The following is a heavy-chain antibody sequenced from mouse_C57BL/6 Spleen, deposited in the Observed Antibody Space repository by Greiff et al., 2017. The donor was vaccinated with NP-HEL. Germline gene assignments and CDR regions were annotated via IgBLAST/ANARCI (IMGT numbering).Heavy chain of an antibody. CDR1: GYTFTSYG. CDR3: ARWTYFYAMDY. CDR2: IYPRSGNT. J-gene: IGHJ4*01. Sequence: VKLMESGAELARPGASVKLSCKASGYTFTSYGISWVKQRTGQGLEWIGEIYPRSGNTYYNEKFKGKATLTADKSSSTAYMELRSLTSEDSAVYFCARWTYFYAMDYWGQGTSVTVSS. D-gene: IGHD2-10*01. V-gene: IGHV1-81*01.